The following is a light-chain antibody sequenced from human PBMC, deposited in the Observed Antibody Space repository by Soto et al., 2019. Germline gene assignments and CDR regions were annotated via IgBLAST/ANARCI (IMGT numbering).Light chain of an antibody. CDR1: QSVSSNS. J-gene: IGKJ5*01. CDR3: QQYGSSPIT. CDR2: GAS. V-gene: IGKV3-20*01. Sequence: EIVLTQSPGTLSLSPGERATLSCRASQSVSSNSLAWFQQKPGQAPRLLICGASSRATGIPDRFSGSGSGTDFTLTISRVDPEDFAVYYCQQYGSSPITFGQGTRLEIK.